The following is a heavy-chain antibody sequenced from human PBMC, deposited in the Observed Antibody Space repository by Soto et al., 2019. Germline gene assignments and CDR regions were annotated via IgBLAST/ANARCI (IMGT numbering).Heavy chain of an antibody. D-gene: IGHD1-26*01. Sequence: ASVKVSCKASGYTFTTYRIHWVRQAPGQGLEWMGVINPSDGGTTYAQKLQGRVTMTRDTSTSTVYMDLSSLRSDDTAVYHCARALAWDIHDYWGQGTLVTVSS. J-gene: IGHJ4*02. CDR1: GYTFTTYR. CDR2: INPSDGGT. V-gene: IGHV1-46*03. CDR3: ARALAWDIHDY.